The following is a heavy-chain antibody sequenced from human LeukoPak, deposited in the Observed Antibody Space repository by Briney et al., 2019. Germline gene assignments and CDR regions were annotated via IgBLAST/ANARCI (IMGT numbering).Heavy chain of an antibody. J-gene: IGHJ4*02. Sequence: SETLSRTCTVSGGSISTYYWSWIRQPPGKGLEWIGYIYYSGSTNYNPSLKSRVTISVDTSKNQFSLKLSSVTAADTAVYYCASGSYYFDYWGQGTLVTVSS. D-gene: IGHD1-26*01. CDR3: ASGSYYFDY. CDR2: IYYSGST. V-gene: IGHV4-59*08. CDR1: GGSISTYY.